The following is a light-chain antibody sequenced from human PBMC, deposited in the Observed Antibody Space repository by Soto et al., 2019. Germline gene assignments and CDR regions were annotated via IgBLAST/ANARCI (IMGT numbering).Light chain of an antibody. CDR3: QKYGNFWT. CDR1: QSVSSR. J-gene: IGKJ1*01. V-gene: IGKV3-20*01. CDR2: GAS. Sequence: EIVMPQSPATMSVSPGEGVTLSCRSSQSVSSRLAWCQQKPGQAPRLLIYGASSRATGIPDRFSGSGSGTDFSLTIRRLEPDDFAVYYCQKYGNFWTFGQGTKV.